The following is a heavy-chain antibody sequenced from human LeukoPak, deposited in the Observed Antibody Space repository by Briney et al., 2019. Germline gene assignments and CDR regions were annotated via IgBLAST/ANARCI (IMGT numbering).Heavy chain of an antibody. V-gene: IGHV4-34*01. CDR1: GGSFSGYY. CDR3: ARGVGAAAGTSGVFDY. Sequence: SETLSLTCAVYGGSFSGYYWSWIRQPPGKGLEWIGEINHSGSTNYNPSLKSRVTISVDTSKNQFSLKLSSVTAADTAVYYCARGVGAAAGTSGVFDYWGQGTLVTVSS. CDR2: INHSGST. D-gene: IGHD6-13*01. J-gene: IGHJ4*02.